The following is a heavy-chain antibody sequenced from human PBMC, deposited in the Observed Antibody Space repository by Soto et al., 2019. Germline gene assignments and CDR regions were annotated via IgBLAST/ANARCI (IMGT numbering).Heavy chain of an antibody. Sequence: ASLKVSCKASGYTFTSYGISWVRQAPGQGLEWMGWISAYNGNTNYAQKLQGRVTMTTDTSTSTAYMELRSLRSDDTAVYYCMLGYCSGGSCPTPFDYWGQGTLVTVSS. CDR2: ISAYNGNT. J-gene: IGHJ4*02. D-gene: IGHD2-15*01. CDR3: MLGYCSGGSCPTPFDY. CDR1: GYTFTSYG. V-gene: IGHV1-18*01.